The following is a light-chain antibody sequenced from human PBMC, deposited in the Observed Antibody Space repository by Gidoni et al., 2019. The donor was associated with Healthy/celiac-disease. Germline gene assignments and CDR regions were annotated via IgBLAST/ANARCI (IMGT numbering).Light chain of an antibody. CDR2: DVR. CDR1: SSDVGGYNY. J-gene: IGLJ2*01. Sequence: QSALTQPASVSASPGQSITFSCTGTSSDVGGYNYVSWYQQHPGKAPKLMIYDVRNRPSGVSNRFSGSKSGNTASLTISGLQAEDEADYYCSSYTSSSTRVFGGGTKLTVL. CDR3: SSYTSSSTRV. V-gene: IGLV2-14*01.